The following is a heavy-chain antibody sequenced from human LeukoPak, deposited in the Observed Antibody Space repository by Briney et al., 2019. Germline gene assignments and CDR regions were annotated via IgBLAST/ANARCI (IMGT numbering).Heavy chain of an antibody. CDR3: AIGDGVVVIDYFDY. Sequence: SETLSLTCTVSGDSVSSCYWSWIRQSPGRGLEWIGYIYNGGSTSYNPSLESRGTISIDTPDNQVSLNLGSVTAADTAVYYCAIGDGVVVIDYFDYWGQGTLVTVSS. D-gene: IGHD3-22*01. J-gene: IGHJ4*02. V-gene: IGHV4-59*02. CDR1: GDSVSSCY. CDR2: IYNGGST.